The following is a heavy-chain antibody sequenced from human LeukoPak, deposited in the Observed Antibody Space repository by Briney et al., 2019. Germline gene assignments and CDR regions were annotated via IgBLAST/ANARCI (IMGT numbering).Heavy chain of an antibody. CDR3: AKDRSSSSWIPYYFDY. CDR1: GFTFSSYV. CDR2: VSGSGGRT. Sequence: GGSLRLSCAASGFTFSSYVMSWVRQAPGKGLEWVSAVSGSGGRTYYADSVKGWFTISRDNSKNTLYLQMNSLRAEDTAVYYCAKDRSSSSWIPYYFDYWGQGTQVTVSS. J-gene: IGHJ4*02. D-gene: IGHD6-13*01. V-gene: IGHV3-23*01.